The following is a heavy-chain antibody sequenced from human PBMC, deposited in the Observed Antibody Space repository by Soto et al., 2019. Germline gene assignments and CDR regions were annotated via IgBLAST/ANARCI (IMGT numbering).Heavy chain of an antibody. V-gene: IGHV1-18*01. CDR3: ARDKGGTGTTYYDFWSGYYNWFDP. CDR2: ISAYNGNT. Sequence: GASVKVSCKASGYTFTSYGISWVRQAPGQGLEWMGWISAYNGNTNYAQKLQGRVTMTTDTSTSTAYMELRSLRSDDTAVYYCARDKGGTGTTYYDFWSGYYNWFDPWGQGTLVTVSS. D-gene: IGHD3-3*01. CDR1: GYTFTSYG. J-gene: IGHJ5*02.